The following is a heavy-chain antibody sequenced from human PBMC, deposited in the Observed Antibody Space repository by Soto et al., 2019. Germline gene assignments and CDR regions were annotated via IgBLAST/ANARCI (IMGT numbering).Heavy chain of an antibody. CDR1: GFTFYTYG. Sequence: QPHLVESGGGVVQPGRSLRLSCAASGFTFYTYGMHWVRQVPGKGLQWVAVIWYDGGTKYYADSVRGRFTVSRDNSKNTLYLQINSLRDEDTAVYYCARIDCTGNNCNPYYHYGMDVWGQGTTVTVSS. CDR2: IWYDGGTK. D-gene: IGHD2-8*02. V-gene: IGHV3-33*01. CDR3: ARIDCTGNNCNPYYHYGMDV. J-gene: IGHJ6*02.